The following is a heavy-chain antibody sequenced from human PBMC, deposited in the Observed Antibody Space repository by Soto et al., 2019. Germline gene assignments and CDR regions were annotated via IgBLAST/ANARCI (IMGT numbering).Heavy chain of an antibody. CDR1: GYSFTTYG. CDR3: AREGSRPYYYYGMDV. Sequence: QVQLVQSGAEVKKPGASVKVSCKASGYSFTTYGISWVRQAPGQGREWMGWISTYNGDTDYAQNLQGRVTMTTDTSTTTAYMELRSLRSDDTAVYYCAREGSRPYYYYGMDVWGQGNTVTVSS. CDR2: ISTYNGDT. J-gene: IGHJ6*02. V-gene: IGHV1-18*01. D-gene: IGHD2-15*01.